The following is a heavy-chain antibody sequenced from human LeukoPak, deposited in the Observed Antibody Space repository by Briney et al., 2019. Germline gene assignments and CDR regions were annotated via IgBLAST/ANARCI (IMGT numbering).Heavy chain of an antibody. CDR3: ARDRVPSEYYFDY. V-gene: IGHV3-33*01. CDR1: GFTFSSYG. J-gene: IGHJ4*02. CDR2: IWYDGSNK. D-gene: IGHD6-19*01. Sequence: GGSLRLSCAASGFTFSSYGMHWVRQAPGKGLEWVAVIWYDGSNKYYADSVKGRFTISRDNSKNTLYLQMNTLRAEDTAVYYCARDRVPSEYYFDYWGQGTLVTVSS.